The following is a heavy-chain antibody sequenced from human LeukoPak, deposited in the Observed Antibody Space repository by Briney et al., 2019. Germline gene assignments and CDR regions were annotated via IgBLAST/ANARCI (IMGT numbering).Heavy chain of an antibody. D-gene: IGHD3-22*01. CDR1: GFTFSSYW. J-gene: IGHJ4*02. CDR2: INGDGSTT. Sequence: GGSLRLSCAASGFTFSSYWMHWVRQAPGKGLVWVSRINGDGSTTSYADSVKGRFTISRDNAKNTLYLQTNSLRVEDTAVYYCARDTSGYKWGQGTLVTVSS. CDR3: ARDTSGYK. V-gene: IGHV3-74*01.